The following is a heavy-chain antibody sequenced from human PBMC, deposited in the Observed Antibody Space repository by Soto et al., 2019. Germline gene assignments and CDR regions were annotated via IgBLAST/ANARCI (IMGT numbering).Heavy chain of an antibody. CDR3: ARVSLLWFGELSVGWFDP. V-gene: IGHV4-34*01. CDR2: INHSGST. J-gene: IGHJ5*02. Sequence: PSETLSLTCAVYGGSFCGYYWSWIRQPPGKGLEWIGEINHSGSTNYNPSLKSRVTISVDTSKNQFSLKLSSVTAADTAVYYCARVSLLWFGELSVGWFDPWGQGTLVTVSS. D-gene: IGHD3-10*01. CDR1: GGSFCGYY.